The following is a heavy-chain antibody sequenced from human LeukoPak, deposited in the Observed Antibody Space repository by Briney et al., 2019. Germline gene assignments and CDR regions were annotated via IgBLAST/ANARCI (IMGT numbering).Heavy chain of an antibody. CDR3: AREVAKRYYDILTGYYDY. J-gene: IGHJ4*02. CDR2: IYTSGST. D-gene: IGHD3-9*01. CDR1: GGSISSYY. V-gene: IGHV4-4*07. Sequence: PSETLSLTCTVSGGSISSYYWSWIRQPAGKGLEWIGRIYTSGSTNYNPSLKSRVTMSVDTSKNQFSLKLSSVTAADTAVYYCAREVAKRYYDILTGYYDYWGQGTLVTVSS.